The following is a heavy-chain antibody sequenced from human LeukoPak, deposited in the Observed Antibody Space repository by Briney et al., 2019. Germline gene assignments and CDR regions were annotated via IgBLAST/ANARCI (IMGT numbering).Heavy chain of an antibody. J-gene: IGHJ4*02. Sequence: PGGSLRLSCAASGFTFDDYAMHWVRQAPGKGLEWVSGISWNSGSIGYADSVKGRFTISRDNAKNSLYLQMNSLRAEDTALYYCAKDHSSSWFNFDYWGQGTLVTVSS. CDR1: GFTFDDYA. CDR2: ISWNSGSI. V-gene: IGHV3-9*01. D-gene: IGHD6-13*01. CDR3: AKDHSSSWFNFDY.